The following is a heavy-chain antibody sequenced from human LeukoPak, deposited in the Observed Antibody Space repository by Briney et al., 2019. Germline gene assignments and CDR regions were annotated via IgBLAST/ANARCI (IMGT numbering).Heavy chain of an antibody. V-gene: IGHV1-69*04. J-gene: IGHJ5*02. D-gene: IGHD3-9*01. CDR2: IIPIFGIA. CDR1: GGTFSSYA. Sequence: SVKVSCRASGGTFSSYAISWVRQAPGQGLEWMGRIIPIFGIANYAQKFQGRVTITADKSTSTAYMELSSLRSEDTAVYYCARYKIEFDWLAAYDPWGQGTLVTVSS. CDR3: ARYKIEFDWLAAYDP.